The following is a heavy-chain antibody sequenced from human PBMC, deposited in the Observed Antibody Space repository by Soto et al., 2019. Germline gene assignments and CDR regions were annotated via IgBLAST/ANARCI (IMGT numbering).Heavy chain of an antibody. CDR2: MYYTGVT. CDR1: GGSVRSGNHF. CDR3: ARGGEPLGYYGLDV. J-gene: IGHJ6*02. Sequence: QVQLQESGPGLLKASETLSLTCSVSGGSVRSGNHFWNWIRQPPGRGLEWLGYMYYTGVTNYNPSLKSRVSMSVDTSKDQFSLNLTSLTAADTGVYYCARGGEPLGYYGLDVWGQGTTVTVSS. V-gene: IGHV4-61*01.